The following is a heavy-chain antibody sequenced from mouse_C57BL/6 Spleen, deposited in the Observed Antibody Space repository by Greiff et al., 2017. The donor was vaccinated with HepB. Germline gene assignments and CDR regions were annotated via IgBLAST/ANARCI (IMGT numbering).Heavy chain of an antibody. V-gene: IGHV1-82*01. D-gene: IGHD2-5*01. CDR3: AGAYYSINWYFDV. Sequence: QVQLQQSGPELVKPGASVKISCKASGYAFSSSWMNWVKQRPGKGLEWIGRIYPGDGDTNYNGKFKGKATLTADKSSSTAYMQLSSLTSEDSAVYFCAGAYYSINWYFDVWGTGTTVTVSS. J-gene: IGHJ1*03. CDR2: IYPGDGDT. CDR1: GYAFSSSW.